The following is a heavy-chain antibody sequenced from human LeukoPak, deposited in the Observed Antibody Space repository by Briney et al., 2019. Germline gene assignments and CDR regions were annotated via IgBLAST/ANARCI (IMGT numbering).Heavy chain of an antibody. CDR3: AKRGEAAAGIYYYYYMDV. V-gene: IGHV3-23*01. Sequence: GGSLRLSCAASGFTFSSYAMSWVRRAPGKGLEWVSAISGSGGSTYYADSVKGRFTISRDNSKNTLYLQMNSLRAEDTAVYYCAKRGEAAAGIYYYYYMDVWGKGTTVTVSS. CDR1: GFTFSSYA. J-gene: IGHJ6*03. D-gene: IGHD6-13*01. CDR2: ISGSGGST.